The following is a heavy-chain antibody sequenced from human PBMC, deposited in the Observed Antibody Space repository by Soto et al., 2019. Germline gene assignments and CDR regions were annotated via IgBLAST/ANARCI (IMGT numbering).Heavy chain of an antibody. CDR1: GFTFSSYG. J-gene: IGHJ3*02. CDR2: ISYDGSNK. CDR3: AKDLTMIVVVISWGAFDI. V-gene: IGHV3-30*18. Sequence: QVQLVESGGGVVQPGRSLRLSCAASGFTFSSYGMHWVRQAPGKGLEWVAVISYDGSNKYYADSVKGRFTISRDNSKNTLYLQMNSVRAEDMAVYYWAKDLTMIVVVISWGAFDIWGQGTMVTVSS. D-gene: IGHD3-22*01.